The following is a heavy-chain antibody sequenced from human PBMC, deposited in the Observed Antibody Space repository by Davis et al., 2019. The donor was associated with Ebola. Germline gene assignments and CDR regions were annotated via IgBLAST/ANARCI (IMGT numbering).Heavy chain of an antibody. CDR2: ISSSSSYI. D-gene: IGHD5-12*01. CDR1: GFTFSSYG. V-gene: IGHV3-21*01. CDR3: ARASYSGYDFTGHYFDY. Sequence: GESLKISCAASGFTFSSYGMNWVRQAPGKGLEWVSSISSSSSYIYYADSVKGRFTISRDNAKNSLYLQMNSLRAEDTAVYYCARASYSGYDFTGHYFDYWGQGTLVTVSS. J-gene: IGHJ4*02.